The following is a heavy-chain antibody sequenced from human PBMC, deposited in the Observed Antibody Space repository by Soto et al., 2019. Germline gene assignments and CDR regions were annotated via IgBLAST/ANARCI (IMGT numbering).Heavy chain of an antibody. CDR3: AREGALKPFSS. Sequence: PGGSLRLSRVASGFTFSNYNMNWVRQAPGKGLEWVSHISGSSIYIHYADSVRGRFTISRDNAKNSVYLQMDSLRVEDTAVYYCAREGALKPFSSWGQGALVTVPQ. CDR1: GFTFSNYN. CDR2: ISGSSIYI. V-gene: IGHV3-21*01. J-gene: IGHJ5*02.